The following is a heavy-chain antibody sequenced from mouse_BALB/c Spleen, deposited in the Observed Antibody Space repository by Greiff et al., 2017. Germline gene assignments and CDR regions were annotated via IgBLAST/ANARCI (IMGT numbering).Heavy chain of an antibody. V-gene: IGHV1S137*01. Sequence: QVQLQQSGAELVRPGVSVKISCKGSGYTFTDYAMHWVKQSHAKSLEWIGVISTYYGDASYNQKFKGKATMTVDKSSSTAYMELARLTSEDSAIYYCANTYAMDDWGQGTSVTVSS. CDR2: ISTYYGDA. CDR3: ANTYAMDD. CDR1: GYTFTDYA. J-gene: IGHJ4*01.